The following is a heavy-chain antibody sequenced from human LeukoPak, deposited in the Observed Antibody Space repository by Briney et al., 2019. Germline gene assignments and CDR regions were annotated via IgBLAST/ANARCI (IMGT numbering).Heavy chain of an antibody. Sequence: GGSLRLSCAASGFAFSSYNMNWVRQAPGKGLEWVSSISTSGTYIYYADSVKGRFTISRDNAKSSLYLLMNSLRAEDTAVYYCARDAVVVVITTSLGYWGQGTLVTVSS. V-gene: IGHV3-21*01. CDR3: ARDAVVVVITTSLGY. J-gene: IGHJ4*02. CDR2: ISTSGTYI. CDR1: GFAFSSYN. D-gene: IGHD3-22*01.